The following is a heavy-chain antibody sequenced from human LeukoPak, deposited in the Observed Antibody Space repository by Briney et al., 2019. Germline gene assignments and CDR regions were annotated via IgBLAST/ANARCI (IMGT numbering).Heavy chain of an antibody. CDR2: ISGSGGST. V-gene: IGHV3-23*01. J-gene: IGHJ3*02. D-gene: IGHD3-22*01. CDR3: ARALYDSSGYYPDI. Sequence: GGSLRLSCAASGFTLRSYSMNWVRQAPGKGLEWVSAISGSGGSTYYADSVKGRFTISRDNSKNTLYLQMNSLRAEDTAVYYCARALYDSSGYYPDIWGQGTMVTVSS. CDR1: GFTLRSYS.